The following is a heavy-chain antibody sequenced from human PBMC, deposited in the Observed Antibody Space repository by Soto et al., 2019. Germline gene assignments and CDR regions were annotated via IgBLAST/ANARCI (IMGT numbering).Heavy chain of an antibody. CDR3: ARDLGYGSGSQGYYYYGMDV. CDR2: ISSSGSTI. Sequence: GGSLRLSCAASGFTFSDYYMSWIRQAPGKGLEWVSYISSSGSTIYYADSVKGRFTISRDNAKNSLYLQMNSLRAEDTAVYYCARDLGYGSGSQGYYYYGMDVWGQGTTVTVSS. D-gene: IGHD3-10*01. J-gene: IGHJ6*02. CDR1: GFTFSDYY. V-gene: IGHV3-11*01.